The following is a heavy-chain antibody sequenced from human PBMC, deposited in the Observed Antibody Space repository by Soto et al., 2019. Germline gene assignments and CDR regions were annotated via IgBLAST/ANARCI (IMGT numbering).Heavy chain of an antibody. CDR3: ASRVPHGTYGAPYFQH. D-gene: IGHD3-16*01. J-gene: IGHJ1*01. V-gene: IGHV3-30*03. Sequence: XGSRRLACAAAGFTFSTYGMHWVRQAPGKGLGWVAVISFDGGNKYSADSVKGRFTISRDNSMNTLYLQMNSLRDEDTAMYYCASRVPHGTYGAPYFQHWGQGPLVTVSS. CDR2: ISFDGGNK. CDR1: GFTFSTYG.